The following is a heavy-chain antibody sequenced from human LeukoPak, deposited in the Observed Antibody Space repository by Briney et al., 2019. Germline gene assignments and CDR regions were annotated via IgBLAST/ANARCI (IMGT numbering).Heavy chain of an antibody. CDR3: ARGTQDTAMVE. V-gene: IGHV4-4*09. CDR2: TDTSGST. J-gene: IGHJ4*02. D-gene: IGHD5-18*01. Sequence: SETLSLTCTASGGSISSYYWSWIRQPPGKGLEWLWYTDTSGSTNYNPSLKSRVTISVDTSKNQFYLKLTSVTAADTAVYSCARGTQDTAMVEWGQGTLVTVSS. CDR1: GGSISSYY.